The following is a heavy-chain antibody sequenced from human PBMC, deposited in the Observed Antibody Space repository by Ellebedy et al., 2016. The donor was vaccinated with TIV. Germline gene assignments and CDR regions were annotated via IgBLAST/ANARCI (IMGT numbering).Heavy chain of an antibody. J-gene: IGHJ4*02. CDR1: GYTFTSYG. V-gene: IGHV1-8*02. Sequence: AASVKVSCKASGYTFTSYGISWVRQAPGQGLEWMGRIIPILGIANYAQKFQGRVTMTRNTSISTAYMELSSLRSEDTAVYYCARGFLGGYSAYLIDYWGQGTLVTVSS. CDR2: IIPILGIA. D-gene: IGHD5-12*01. CDR3: ARGFLGGYSAYLIDY.